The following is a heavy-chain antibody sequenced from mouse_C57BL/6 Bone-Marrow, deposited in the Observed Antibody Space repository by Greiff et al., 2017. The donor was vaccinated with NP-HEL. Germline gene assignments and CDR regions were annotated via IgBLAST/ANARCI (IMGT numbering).Heavy chain of an antibody. CDR3: AREGYYYGSSYPWFAY. Sequence: VQVVESGPGLVQPSQSLSITCTVSGFSLTSYGVHWVRQSPGKGLEWLGVIWSGGSTDYNAAFISRLSISKDNSKSQVFFKMNSLQADDTAIYYCAREGYYYGSSYPWFAYWGQGTLVTVSA. J-gene: IGHJ3*01. D-gene: IGHD1-1*01. CDR1: GFSLTSYG. CDR2: IWSGGST. V-gene: IGHV2-2*01.